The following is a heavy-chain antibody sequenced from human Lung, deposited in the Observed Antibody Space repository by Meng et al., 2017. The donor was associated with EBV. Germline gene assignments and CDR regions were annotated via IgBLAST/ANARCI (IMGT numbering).Heavy chain of an antibody. CDR1: XFTFSDYY. Sequence: QVQLVESGGXLVXPGGSXGLXXXXXXFTFSDYYMSWIRQAPGKGLEWVSYISSSGSTIYYADSVKGRFTISRDNAKNSLYLQMNSLRAEDTAVYYCARREWSIAAADLTWFDPWGQGTLVTVSS. J-gene: IGHJ5*02. CDR2: ISSSGSTI. CDR3: ARREWSIAAADLTWFDP. V-gene: IGHV3-11*01. D-gene: IGHD6-13*01.